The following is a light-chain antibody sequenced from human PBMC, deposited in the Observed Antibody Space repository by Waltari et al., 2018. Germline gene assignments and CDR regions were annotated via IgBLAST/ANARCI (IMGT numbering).Light chain of an antibody. CDR3: QHYDGSAVT. CDR2: GTS. Sequence: DIVLTQSPGPLSLSPGDRATLSCRASQSVSSISFTWYQQRPGQAPRLLIYGTSSRATDIPDRFSGSGSGTDFTLTISRLEPEDFAVYFCQHYDGSAVTFGGGTKVEIK. J-gene: IGKJ4*01. V-gene: IGKV3-20*01. CDR1: QSVSSIS.